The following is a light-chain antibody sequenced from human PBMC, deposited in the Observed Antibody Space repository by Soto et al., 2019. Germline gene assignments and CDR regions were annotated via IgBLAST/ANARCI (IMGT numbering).Light chain of an antibody. V-gene: IGLV2-14*01. CDR1: SSDIGGFYY. Sequence: QSVLTQPASVSGSPGQSITISCTGTSSDIGGFYYVSWYQHHPGKDPKLMIYQVSNRPSGVSNRFSGSKSGNTASLTISGLQGEDEADYFCSSYSSSSTFYVFGAGTKVTVL. CDR2: QVS. J-gene: IGLJ1*01. CDR3: SSYSSSSTFYV.